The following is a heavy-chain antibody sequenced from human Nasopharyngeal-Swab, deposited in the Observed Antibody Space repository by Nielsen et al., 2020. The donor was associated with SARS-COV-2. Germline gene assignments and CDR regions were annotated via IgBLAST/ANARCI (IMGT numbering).Heavy chain of an antibody. Sequence: GESLKISRAASGFTFSSHWMHWVRQGPGEGLVWLSRLSSDGRTTNYADSVKGRFSISRDNSKNTLHLQMNSLTDGDTAVYYCARGPSTANFYAGDYWGQGTLVTVSS. CDR1: GFTFSSHW. CDR3: ARGPSTANFYAGDY. D-gene: IGHD2/OR15-2a*01. CDR2: LSSDGRTT. J-gene: IGHJ4*02. V-gene: IGHV3-74*01.